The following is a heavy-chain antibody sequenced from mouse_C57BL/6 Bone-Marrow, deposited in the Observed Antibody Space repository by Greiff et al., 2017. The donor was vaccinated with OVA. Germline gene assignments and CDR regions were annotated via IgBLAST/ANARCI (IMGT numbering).Heavy chain of an antibody. CDR3: ARWMTTVVATDY. V-gene: IGHV1-55*01. D-gene: IGHD1-1*01. Sequence: QVQLQQPGAELVKPGASVKMSCKASGYTFTSYWITWVKQRPGQGLEWIGDIYPGSGSTNYNEKFKSKATLTVDTSSSTAYMQLSSLTSEDSAVYYCARWMTTVVATDYWGQGTTLTVSS. J-gene: IGHJ2*01. CDR1: GYTFTSYW. CDR2: IYPGSGST.